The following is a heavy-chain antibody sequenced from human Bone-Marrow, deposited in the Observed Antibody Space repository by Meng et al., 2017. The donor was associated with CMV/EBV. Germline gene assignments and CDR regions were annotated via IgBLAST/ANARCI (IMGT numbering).Heavy chain of an antibody. Sequence: SETLSLTCTVSGGSVSSGSYYWSRIRQPPGKGLEWIGYIYYSGSTNYNPSLKSRVTISVDTSKNQFSLKLSSVTAADTAVYYCARGRNRYCSSTSCLRGMDVWGQGTTVTVSS. CDR1: GGSVSSGSYY. CDR3: ARGRNRYCSSTSCLRGMDV. D-gene: IGHD2-2*01. V-gene: IGHV4-61*01. CDR2: IYYSGST. J-gene: IGHJ6*02.